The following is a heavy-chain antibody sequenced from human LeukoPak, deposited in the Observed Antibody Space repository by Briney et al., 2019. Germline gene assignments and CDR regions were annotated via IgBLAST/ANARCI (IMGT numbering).Heavy chain of an antibody. CDR3: ARDHFGPFEY. V-gene: IGHV4-59*01. J-gene: IGHJ4*02. CDR2: IYYGGST. D-gene: IGHD3/OR15-3a*01. CDR1: GGSISTYY. Sequence: SETLSLTCTVSGGSISTYYWSWIRQPPGKGLEWIGYIYYGGSTNYNPSLKSRVTISVDTSKNQFSLKLSSVTAADTAVYCCARDHFGPFEYWGQGTLVTVSS.